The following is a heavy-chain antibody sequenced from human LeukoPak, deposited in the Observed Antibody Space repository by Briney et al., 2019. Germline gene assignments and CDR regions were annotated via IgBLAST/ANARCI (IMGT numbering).Heavy chain of an antibody. CDR3: AREGATRRGGYFDY. CDR2: ISYDGSNK. D-gene: IGHD1-26*01. Sequence: PGGSLRLSCAASGFTFSSYAMHWVRQAPGKGLEWVAVISYDGSNKYYADSVKGRFTISRDNSRNTLYLQMNGLRAEDTAVYYCAREGATRRGGYFDYWGQGTLVTVSS. V-gene: IGHV3-30*01. CDR1: GFTFSSYA. J-gene: IGHJ4*02.